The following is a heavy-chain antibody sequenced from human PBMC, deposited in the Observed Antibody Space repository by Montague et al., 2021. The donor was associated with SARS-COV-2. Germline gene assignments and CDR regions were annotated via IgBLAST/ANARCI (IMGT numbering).Heavy chain of an antibody. D-gene: IGHD3-22*01. Sequence: TLSLTCTLSGDSIRRNTLYWTWIRQPAGKGLEWIGRISTTGSPEYNPSLKSRVTLSLDTSKNQFSLRLSSVTVADTAMYYCTIAGHITTICTGCPRNWFDHWGQGTLVTVSS. CDR2: ISTTGSP. CDR3: TIAGHITTICTGCPRNWFDH. V-gene: IGHV4-61*02. CDR1: GDSIRRNTLY. J-gene: IGHJ5*02.